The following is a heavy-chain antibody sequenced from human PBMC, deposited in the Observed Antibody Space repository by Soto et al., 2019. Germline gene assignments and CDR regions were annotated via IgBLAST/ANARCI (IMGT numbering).Heavy chain of an antibody. CDR3: ARHLYYDILTGYPVDY. J-gene: IGHJ4*02. CDR1: GGSISSSSYY. D-gene: IGHD3-9*01. Sequence: PSETLSLTCTVSGGSISSSSYYWGWIRQPPGKGLEWIGSIYYSGSTYYNPSLKSRVTTSVDTSKNQFSLKLSSVTAADTAVYYCARHLYYDILTGYPVDYWGQGTLVTVSS. CDR2: IYYSGST. V-gene: IGHV4-39*01.